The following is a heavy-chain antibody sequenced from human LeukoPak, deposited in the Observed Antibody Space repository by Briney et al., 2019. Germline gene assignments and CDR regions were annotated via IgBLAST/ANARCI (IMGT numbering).Heavy chain of an antibody. J-gene: IGHJ6*02. D-gene: IGHD6-25*01. Sequence: ASVKVSCKASGYTFTGYYMHWVRQAPGQGLEWMGWINPNSGGTNYAQKFQGRVTMTRDTSISTAYMELSRLRSDDTAVYYCARDRAKRSSGHYYSSYVMDVWAKGPRSPSP. CDR1: GYTFTGYY. CDR2: INPNSGGT. CDR3: ARDRAKRSSGHYYSSYVMDV. V-gene: IGHV1-2*02.